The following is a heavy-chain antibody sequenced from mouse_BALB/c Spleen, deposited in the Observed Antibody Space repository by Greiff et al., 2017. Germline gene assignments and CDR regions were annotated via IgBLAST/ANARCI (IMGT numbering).Heavy chain of an antibody. D-gene: IGHD2-14*01. CDR3: APYRNYAMDY. CDR1: GFNIKDTY. J-gene: IGHJ4*01. CDR2: IDPANGNT. V-gene: IGHV14-3*02. Sequence: VQLKQSGAELVKPGASVKLSCTASGFNIKDTYMHWVKQRPEQGLEWIGRIDPANGNTKYDPKFQGKATITAATSSNTAYLQLSSLTSEDTAVYYCAPYRNYAMDYWGQGTSVTVSS.